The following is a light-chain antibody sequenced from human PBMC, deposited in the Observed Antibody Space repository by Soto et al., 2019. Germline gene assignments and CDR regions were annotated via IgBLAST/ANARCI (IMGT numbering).Light chain of an antibody. V-gene: IGKV1-5*01. CDR3: QQYKNYPFT. J-gene: IGKJ3*01. CDR2: DAS. CDR1: QSINSW. Sequence: DIHMTQSPSTLSASLGDRVSITCRASQSINSWLAWYQQKPGKAPKLLIYDASSLQSGVPSRFSGSESGAEFTLTISRLQPDDFATYYCQQYKNYPFTFGPGTKV.